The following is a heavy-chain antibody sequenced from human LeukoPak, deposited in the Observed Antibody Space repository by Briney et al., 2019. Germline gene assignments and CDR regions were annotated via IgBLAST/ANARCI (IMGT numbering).Heavy chain of an antibody. Sequence: PGGSPRLFCAASGFTFSSYAMSWVRQAPGKRLEWVSAISCSGGSTYYADSWMCRFTISRDNSKNTLYLQMNSLSAEDTAVYYGAKSQSGADIVATAYYYCYGMDVWGQGTTVTVSS. CDR1: GFTFSSYA. CDR3: AKSQSGADIVATAYYYCYGMDV. D-gene: IGHD5-12*01. V-gene: IGHV3-23*01. CDR2: ISCSGGST. J-gene: IGHJ6*02.